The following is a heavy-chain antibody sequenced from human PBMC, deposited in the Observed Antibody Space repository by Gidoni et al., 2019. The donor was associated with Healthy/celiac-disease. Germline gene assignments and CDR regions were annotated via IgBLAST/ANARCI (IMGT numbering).Heavy chain of an antibody. V-gene: IGHV3-49*04. CDR1: GFTFGDYA. J-gene: IGHJ1*01. Sequence: EVQLVESGGGLVQPGRSLRLSCTASGFTFGDYAMSWVRQAPGKGLEWVGFIRSKAYGGTTEYAASVKGRFTISRDDSKSIAYLQMNSLKTEDTAVYYCDLMTGAEYFQHWGQGTLVTVSS. CDR2: IRSKAYGGTT. D-gene: IGHD3-16*01. CDR3: DLMTGAEYFQH.